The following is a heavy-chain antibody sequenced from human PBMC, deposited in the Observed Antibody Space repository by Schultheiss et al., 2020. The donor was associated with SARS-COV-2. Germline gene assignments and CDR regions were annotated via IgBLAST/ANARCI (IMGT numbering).Heavy chain of an antibody. D-gene: IGHD2-15*01. CDR1: GFTFSSYD. Sequence: GGSLRLSCAASGFTFSSYDMHWVRQATGKGLEWVSAISGSGGSTYYADSVKGRFTISRDNSKNTLYLQMNSLRAEDTAVYYCAKGRVVVAATYFDYWGQGTLVTVSS. CDR2: ISGSGGST. J-gene: IGHJ4*02. CDR3: AKGRVVVAATYFDY. V-gene: IGHV3-23*01.